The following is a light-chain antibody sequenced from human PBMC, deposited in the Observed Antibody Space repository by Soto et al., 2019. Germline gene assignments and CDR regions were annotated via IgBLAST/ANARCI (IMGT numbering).Light chain of an antibody. J-gene: IGLJ1*01. CDR3: SSYGSTSARYV. CDR1: SSDVGAYNY. Sequence: QSALAQPASVSGSPGQSITISCTGTSSDVGAYNYVSWYHQHPVKAPKLMIYEVRGRPSGVSNRFSGSKSGNTASLTISGLQAEDEGDYFCSSYGSTSARYVFGTGTKLTVL. CDR2: EVR. V-gene: IGLV2-14*01.